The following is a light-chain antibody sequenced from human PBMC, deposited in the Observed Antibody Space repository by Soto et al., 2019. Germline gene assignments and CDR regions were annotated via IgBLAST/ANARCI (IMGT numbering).Light chain of an antibody. CDR1: SSDVGGYNY. CDR3: SSYTSSSTPLYV. J-gene: IGLJ1*01. CDR2: DVS. V-gene: IGLV2-14*01. Sequence: HSALTQPASVSGSPGQSITISCTGTSSDVGGYNYVSWYQQHPGKAPKLMIYDVSNRPSGVSNRFSGSKSGNTASLTISGLQAEDEADYYCSSYTSSSTPLYVFGTGTKVTV.